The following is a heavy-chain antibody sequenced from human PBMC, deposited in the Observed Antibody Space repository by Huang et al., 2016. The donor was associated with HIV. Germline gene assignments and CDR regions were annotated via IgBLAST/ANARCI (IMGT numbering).Heavy chain of an antibody. J-gene: IGHJ3*02. CDR1: GYDFTSYG. D-gene: IGHD2-2*02. Sequence: QVQLVQSGGEVKTPGASVKVSCKASGYDFTSYGVSWVRQAPGQGLEWVGWTGYDNSDTNYAQRIQGRVTLTTDTSTNTAYMEMRSLRSDDTAIYYGARDPWYTNVWKRNAASVIWGQGTMVIVSS. V-gene: IGHV1-18*01. CDR3: ARDPWYTNVWKRNAASVI. CDR2: TGYDNSDT.